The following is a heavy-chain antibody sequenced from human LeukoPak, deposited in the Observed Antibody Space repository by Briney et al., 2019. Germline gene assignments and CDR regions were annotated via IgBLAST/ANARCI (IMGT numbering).Heavy chain of an antibody. CDR1: GFTFNNCA. Sequence: LAGGSLRLSCAASGFTFNNCAMSWVRQAPGKGLEWVSAIGGSGDNTYYADSVKGRFTISRDNSKNSLSLLMNSLRAEDTAVYYCAKEYGDRWHWAPDYWGQGTLVTVSS. D-gene: IGHD5-24*01. J-gene: IGHJ4*02. CDR2: IGGSGDNT. CDR3: AKEYGDRWHWAPDY. V-gene: IGHV3-23*01.